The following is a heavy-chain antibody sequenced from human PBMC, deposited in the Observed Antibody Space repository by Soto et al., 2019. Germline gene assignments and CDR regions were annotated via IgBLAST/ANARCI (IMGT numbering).Heavy chain of an antibody. Sequence: EAQLLESGGDLVQPGGSLRLSCAASGFTFSTCAMTWVRQAPGEGLEWVSAISASGGDTYYADSVKGRFTISRDNSKNTLYLQMSSLRAEDTALYYCAKITDNYSEAWGQGTLVTVSS. CDR1: GFTFSTCA. CDR3: AKITDNYSEA. D-gene: IGHD2-15*01. J-gene: IGHJ5*02. CDR2: ISASGGDT. V-gene: IGHV3-23*01.